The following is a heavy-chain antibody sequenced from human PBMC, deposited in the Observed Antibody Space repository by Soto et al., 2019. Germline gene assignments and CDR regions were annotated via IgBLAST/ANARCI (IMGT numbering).Heavy chain of an antibody. Sequence: QVQLQESGPGLVKPSQTLSLTCTVSGASMSSGGYYWTWIRQSPGKGLEWIGYIYYSGSTYYNPSLEVGVAISLDTSRSQFPLPLPSVTAADTAIYYCARYRHNNFFAPWGQGPLVTFSS. CDR2: IYYSGST. V-gene: IGHV4-31*03. D-gene: IGHD3-16*02. CDR3: ARYRHNNFFAP. J-gene: IGHJ5*02. CDR1: GASMSSGGYY.